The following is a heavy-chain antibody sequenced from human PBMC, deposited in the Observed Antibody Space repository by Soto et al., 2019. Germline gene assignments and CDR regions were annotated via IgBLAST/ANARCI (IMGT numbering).Heavy chain of an antibody. CDR2: IIPIFGTA. Sequence: KVSCKASGGTFSSYAISWVRQAPGQGLEWMGGIIPIFGTANYAQKFQGRVTITADESTSTAYMELSSLRSEDTAVYYCARDRAVAGKRYFDLWGRGTLVTVSS. J-gene: IGHJ2*01. CDR1: GGTFSSYA. D-gene: IGHD6-19*01. V-gene: IGHV1-69*01. CDR3: ARDRAVAGKRYFDL.